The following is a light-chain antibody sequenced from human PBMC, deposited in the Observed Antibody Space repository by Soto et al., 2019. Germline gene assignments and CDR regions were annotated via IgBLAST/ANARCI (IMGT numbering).Light chain of an antibody. CDR3: QHRSNWPLS. Sequence: EIVLTQSPATLSLSPGETAALSCRASQSSSDNLAWYQQKPAQAPRLLIYDASNRATGLPDRFRGSGSGTDFTLPISCLEAEDFAVYFCQHRSNWPLSFGGGTKVDLK. V-gene: IGKV3-11*01. CDR2: DAS. J-gene: IGKJ4*01. CDR1: QSSSDN.